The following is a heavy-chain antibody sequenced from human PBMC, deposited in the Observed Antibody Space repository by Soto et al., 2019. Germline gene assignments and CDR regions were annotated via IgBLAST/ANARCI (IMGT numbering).Heavy chain of an antibody. V-gene: IGHV3-30-3*01. CDR3: ARSDTAMVRAYYYGMDV. J-gene: IGHJ6*01. Sequence: QVQLVESGGGVVQPGRSLRLSCAASGFTFSSYAMHWVRQAPGKGLEWVAVISYDGSNKYYADSVKGRFTISRDNSKNTLYLQMNSLRAEDTAVYYCARSDTAMVRAYYYGMDVW. D-gene: IGHD5-18*01. CDR1: GFTFSSYA. CDR2: ISYDGSNK.